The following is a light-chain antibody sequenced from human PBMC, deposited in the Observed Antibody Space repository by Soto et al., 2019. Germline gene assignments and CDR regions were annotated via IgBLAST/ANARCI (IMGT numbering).Light chain of an antibody. CDR1: SGHSTYA. CDR2: LNSDGSH. Sequence: QPVLTQSPSASASLGASVKLTCTLSSGHSTYAIAWHQQQPEKGPRYLMKLNSDGSHTKGDGIPDRFSGSSSGAERYLTISSTQSEDEADYYCQTWGNGFHVVFGGGTKLTVL. J-gene: IGLJ2*01. V-gene: IGLV4-69*01. CDR3: QTWGNGFHVV.